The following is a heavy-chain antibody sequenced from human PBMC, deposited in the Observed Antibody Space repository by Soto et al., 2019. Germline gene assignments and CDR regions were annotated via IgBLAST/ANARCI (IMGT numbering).Heavy chain of an antibody. D-gene: IGHD3-10*01. CDR1: GYIFTSYD. CDR3: ARGYRYYYYGSGSYYDYFDY. V-gene: IGHV1-8*01. J-gene: IGHJ4*02. CDR2: MNPNSGNT. Sequence: ASVKVSCKASGYIFTSYDINWVRQATGQGLEWMGWMNPNSGNTGYAQKFQGRVTMTRNTSISTAYMELSSLRSEDTAVYYCARGYRYYYYGSGSYYDYFDYWGQGTLVTVSS.